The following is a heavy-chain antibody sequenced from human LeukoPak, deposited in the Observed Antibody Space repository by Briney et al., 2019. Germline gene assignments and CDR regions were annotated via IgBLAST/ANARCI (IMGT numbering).Heavy chain of an antibody. CDR2: INHSGST. CDR3: ARAHVLRYFDWLSPEGHWFDP. D-gene: IGHD3-9*01. V-gene: IGHV4-34*01. CDR1: GGSFSGYY. J-gene: IGHJ5*02. Sequence: SETLSLTCAVYGGSFSGYYWSWIRQPPGKGLEWIGEINHSGSTNYNPSLKSRVTISVDTSKNQFSLTLSSVTAADTAVYYCARAHVLRYFDWLSPEGHWFDPWGQGTLVTVSS.